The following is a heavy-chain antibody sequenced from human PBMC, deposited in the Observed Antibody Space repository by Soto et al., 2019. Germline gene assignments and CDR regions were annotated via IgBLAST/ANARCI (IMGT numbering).Heavy chain of an antibody. J-gene: IGHJ6*01. D-gene: IGHD2-15*01. Sequence: QVQLVQPGAEVKKPGSSVKVSCKASGGTFSSYAISWVRQAPGQGLEWMGGFIPIFGTANYAQKFQGRATITADEATSTAYMGLSSRRSEDTTVYDCASDEEVVAATLEYYYGMDVSGQGTTLTVSS. CDR2: FIPIFGTA. V-gene: IGHV1-69*12. CDR1: GGTFSSYA. CDR3: ASDEEVVAATLEYYYGMDV.